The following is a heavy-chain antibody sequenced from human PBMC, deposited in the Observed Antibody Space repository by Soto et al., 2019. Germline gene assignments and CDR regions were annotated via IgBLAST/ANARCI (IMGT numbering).Heavy chain of an antibody. J-gene: IGHJ4*02. CDR1: GITLSSYA. CDR2: ISASGGST. D-gene: IGHD1-26*01. V-gene: IGHV3-23*01. CDR3: AKGQNSGTYRFYFDY. Sequence: PGGSLRLSCAASGITLSSYAMIWVRQAPGKGPEWVSGISASGGSTSYADSVKGRFTISRDNSKNTLYLQMNSLRADDTAVYHCAKGQNSGTYRFYFDYWGQGARVTVSS.